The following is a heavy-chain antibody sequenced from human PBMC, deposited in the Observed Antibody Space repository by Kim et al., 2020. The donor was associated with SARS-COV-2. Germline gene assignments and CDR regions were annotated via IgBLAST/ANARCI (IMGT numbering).Heavy chain of an antibody. CDR2: IRTKANRYAT. CDR1: GFTFSGSA. V-gene: IGHV3-73*01. D-gene: IGHD4-17*01. CDR3: SRSDYGEGGVDY. J-gene: IGHJ4*02. Sequence: GGSLRLSCAASGFTFSGSAMHWVRQASGKGLEWVGRIRTKANRYATAYAASVTGRFIISRDDSRNTAYLQMNSLKTEDTAVYYCSRSDYGEGGVDYWGQG.